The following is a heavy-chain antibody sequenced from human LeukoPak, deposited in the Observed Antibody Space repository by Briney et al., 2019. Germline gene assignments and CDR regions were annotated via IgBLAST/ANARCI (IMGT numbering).Heavy chain of an antibody. Sequence: PSETLSLTCTVSGGSISSYCWSWIRQLPGKGLEWIGYIYYSGSTNYNPSLKSRVTISVDTSKNQFSLKLSSVTAADTAVYYCARAAIASFFDYWGQGTLVTVSS. CDR2: IYYSGST. CDR3: ARAAIASFFDY. D-gene: IGHD3-3*02. CDR1: GGSISSYC. J-gene: IGHJ4*02. V-gene: IGHV4-59*01.